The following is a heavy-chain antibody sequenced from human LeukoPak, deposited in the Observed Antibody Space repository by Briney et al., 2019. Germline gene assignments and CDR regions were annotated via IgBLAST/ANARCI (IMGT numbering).Heavy chain of an antibody. CDR1: GGSFSGYY. CDR3: ARAAPYYDFWSGYHLGQFRWFDP. J-gene: IGHJ5*02. D-gene: IGHD3-3*01. Sequence: PSETLSLTCAVYGGSFSGYYWSWIRQPPGKGLEWIGEINHSGSTNYNPSLKSRVTISVDTSKNQFSLKLSSVTAADTAVYYCARAAPYYDFWSGYHLGQFRWFDPWGQGTLVTVSS. V-gene: IGHV4-34*01. CDR2: INHSGST.